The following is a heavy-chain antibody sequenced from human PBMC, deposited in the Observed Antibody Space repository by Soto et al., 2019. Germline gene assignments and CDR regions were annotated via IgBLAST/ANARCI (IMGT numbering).Heavy chain of an antibody. CDR2: ISWNGGSS. V-gene: IGHV3-43*01. D-gene: IGHD3-10*01. J-gene: IGHJ6*02. CDR1: GFTFGSYT. Sequence: EEQLVESGGAVVQPGGSLRLSCEASGFTFGSYTMHWVRQAPGKGLEWVFLISWNGGSSFYADSVKGRFTISRDNSRDSLYLQINGWNPENRALYYGAKNTEAHGSGGGDVWGHGTKVTVSS. CDR3: AKNTEAHGSGGGDV.